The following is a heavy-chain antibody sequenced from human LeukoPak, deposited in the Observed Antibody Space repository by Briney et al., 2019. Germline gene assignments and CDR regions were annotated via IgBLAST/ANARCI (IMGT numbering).Heavy chain of an antibody. CDR2: IIPIFGTA. D-gene: IGHD3-16*01. V-gene: IGHV1-69*05. CDR3: ARDLTGFGVSDYFDY. CDR1: GGTFSSYA. J-gene: IGHJ4*02. Sequence: ASVKVSCKASGGTFSSYAISWVRQAPGQGLEWMGGIIPIFGTANYAQKFQGRVTITTDESTSTAYMELSSLRSEDTAVYYCARDLTGFGVSDYFDYWGQGTLVTVS.